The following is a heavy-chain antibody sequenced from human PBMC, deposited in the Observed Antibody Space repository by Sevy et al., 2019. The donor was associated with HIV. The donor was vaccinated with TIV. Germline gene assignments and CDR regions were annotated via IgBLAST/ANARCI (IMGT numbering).Heavy chain of an antibody. D-gene: IGHD6-19*01. J-gene: IGHJ4*02. CDR2: IKQDGSEK. CDR3: ARDLRYSSGWYEYYFDY. CDR1: GFTFSSYW. V-gene: IGHV3-7*03. Sequence: GGSLRLSCAASGFTFSSYWMSWVRQAPGKGLEWVANIKQDGSEKYYVDSVKGRFSISRDNAKKSLYLQMNSLRAEDAAVYYCARDLRYSSGWYEYYFDYWGQGTLVTVSS.